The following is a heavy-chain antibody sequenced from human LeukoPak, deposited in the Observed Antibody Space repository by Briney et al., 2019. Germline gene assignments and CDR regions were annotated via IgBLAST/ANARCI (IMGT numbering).Heavy chain of an antibody. J-gene: IGHJ2*01. V-gene: IGHV3-23*01. Sequence: GGSLRLSCAASGFTFSNSAMSWVRQAPGKGLEWVSTISGSGGGTYYADSVKGQFTISRDNSKNTLYLQMNSLRAEDTAVYYCAKAYYDSSGYYLWYFDLWGRGTLVTVSS. D-gene: IGHD3-22*01. CDR1: GFTFSNSA. CDR2: ISGSGGGT. CDR3: AKAYYDSSGYYLWYFDL.